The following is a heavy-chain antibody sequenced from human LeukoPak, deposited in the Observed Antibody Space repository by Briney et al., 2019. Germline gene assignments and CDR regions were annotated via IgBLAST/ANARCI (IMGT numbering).Heavy chain of an antibody. V-gene: IGHV3-48*01. CDR1: GFTFSSYS. CDR3: ASDKPRDSRGYYYSPTHPIDY. J-gene: IGHJ4*02. Sequence: GGSLRLSCAASGFTFSSYSMNWVRQAPGKGLEWVSYISSSSSTIYYADSVRGRFTISRDNAKNSLYLQMNSLRAEDTAVYYCASDKPRDSRGYYYSPTHPIDYWGQGTLVTVSS. CDR2: ISSSSSTI. D-gene: IGHD3-22*01.